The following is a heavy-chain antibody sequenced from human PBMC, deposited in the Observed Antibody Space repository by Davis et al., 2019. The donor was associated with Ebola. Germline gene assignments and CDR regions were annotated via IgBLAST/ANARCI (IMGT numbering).Heavy chain of an antibody. CDR3: ARAATTVTTLSYFDP. CDR1: GGTFSSYA. J-gene: IGHJ5*02. D-gene: IGHD4-11*01. V-gene: IGHV1-69*13. CDR2: IIPIFGTA. Sequence: SVKVSCKASGGTFSSYAISWVRQTPGQGLEWMGGIIPIFGTANYAQKFQGRVTITADESTSTAYMELSSLRSEDTAVYYCARAATTVTTLSYFDPWGQGTLVTVSS.